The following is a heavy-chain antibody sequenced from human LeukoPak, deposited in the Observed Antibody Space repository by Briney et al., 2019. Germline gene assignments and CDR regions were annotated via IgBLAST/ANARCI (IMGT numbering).Heavy chain of an antibody. D-gene: IGHD5-24*01. CDR3: AREFGYNKRIDS. Sequence: GGSLRLSCAASGFSFTTYSMNWVRRAPGKGLEWVSSISSSGSYLYYADSVKGRFTISRDNAWNSLYLQMSGLRVKDTAVYYCAREFGYNKRIDSWGQGILVTVSS. CDR2: ISSSGSYL. CDR1: GFSFTTYS. J-gene: IGHJ4*02. V-gene: IGHV3-21*06.